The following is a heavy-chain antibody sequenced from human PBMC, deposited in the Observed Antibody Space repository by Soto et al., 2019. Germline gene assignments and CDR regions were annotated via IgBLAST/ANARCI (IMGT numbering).Heavy chain of an antibody. CDR2: IYYTGST. CDR1: GGSISSGDYY. Sequence: SETLSLTCTVSGGSISSGDYYWSWIRQPPGKGLEWIGYIYYTGSTYYNPSLTNRLTISVDTSKNQFSLKLTSVTAAATAVYFCARYQQGPFDYWGQGTLVTVSS. V-gene: IGHV4-30-4*01. J-gene: IGHJ4*02. CDR3: ARYQQGPFDY. D-gene: IGHD2-2*01.